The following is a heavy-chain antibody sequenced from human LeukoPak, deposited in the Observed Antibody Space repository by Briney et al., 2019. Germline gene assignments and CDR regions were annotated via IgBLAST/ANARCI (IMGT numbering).Heavy chain of an antibody. CDR2: IWYDGTNI. J-gene: IGHJ4*02. CDR3: ARDWGSYFFDY. D-gene: IGHD7-27*01. CDR1: GLTLSSDW. V-gene: IGHV3-33*01. Sequence: PGGSLRLSCVYSGLTESGLTLSSDWMSWVRQPPGKGLEWVAIIWYDGTNIHYADSVKGRFTISRDNSKNTLYLQMNSLRADDTAVYYCARDWGSYFFDYWGQGALVTVSS.